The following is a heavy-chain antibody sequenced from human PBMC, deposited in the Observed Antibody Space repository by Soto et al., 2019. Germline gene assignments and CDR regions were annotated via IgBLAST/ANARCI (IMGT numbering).Heavy chain of an antibody. CDR3: AHRRGDLLTGHYYFDY. CDR2: ISWDGEK. D-gene: IGHD3-9*01. V-gene: IGHV2-5*02. CDR1: GFSLNTRGVG. Sequence: QITLKESGPTLVKPTQTLTLTCTFSGFSLNTRGVGVGWIRKPPGKALEWVALISWDGEKRYRPSLKSRLTITKDTSENQVVLTMTNMDPVDTATYYCAHRRGDLLTGHYYFDYWGQGTLVTVSS. J-gene: IGHJ4*02.